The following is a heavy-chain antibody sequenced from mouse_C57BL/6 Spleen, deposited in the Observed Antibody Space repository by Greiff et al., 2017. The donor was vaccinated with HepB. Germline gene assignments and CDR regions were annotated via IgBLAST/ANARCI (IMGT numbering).Heavy chain of an antibody. D-gene: IGHD2-12*01. J-gene: IGHJ2*01. Sequence: EVKVEESGGGLVKPGGSLKLSCAASGFTFSDYGMHWVRQAPEKGLEWVAYISSGSSTIYYADTVKGRFTISRDNAKNTLFLQMTSLRSEDTAMYYCASYDEGFDYWGQGTTLTVSS. CDR3: ASYDEGFDY. CDR2: ISSGSSTI. CDR1: GFTFSDYG. V-gene: IGHV5-17*01.